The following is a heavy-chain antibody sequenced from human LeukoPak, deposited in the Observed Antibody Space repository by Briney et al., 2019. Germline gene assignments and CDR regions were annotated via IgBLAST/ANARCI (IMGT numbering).Heavy chain of an antibody. CDR1: GVSMTSGSYY. CDR3: ARVDGGHYYYYGMDV. Sequence: SQTLSLTCAVSGVSMTSGSYYWGWIRQPPGKGLEWIGSIYHSGSTYYNPSLKSRVTISVDTSKNQFSLKLSSVTAADTAVYYCARVDGGHYYYYGMDVWGQGTTVTVSS. D-gene: IGHD4-23*01. V-gene: IGHV4-39*07. J-gene: IGHJ6*02. CDR2: IYHSGST.